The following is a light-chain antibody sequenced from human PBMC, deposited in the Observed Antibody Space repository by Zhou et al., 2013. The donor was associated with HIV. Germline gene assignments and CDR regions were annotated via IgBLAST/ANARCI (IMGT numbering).Light chain of an antibody. CDR1: QSVTTY. CDR2: DAS. J-gene: IGKJ2*03. CDR3: QQFSNWLYS. V-gene: IGKV3-11*01. Sequence: EIVLTQSPATLSLSPGDRATLSCRASQSVTTYVAWYQQKAGQGPRLFIFDASNRATGIPARFSGSGSGTDFTLTINSLEPEDSAVYYCQQFSNWLYSFGQGTKLEIK.